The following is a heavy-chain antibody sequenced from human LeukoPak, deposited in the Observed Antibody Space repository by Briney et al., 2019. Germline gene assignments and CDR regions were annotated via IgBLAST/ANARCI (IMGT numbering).Heavy chain of an antibody. J-gene: IGHJ4*02. Sequence: PGGSLRLSCAASGFTLSSYAMSWVRQAPGKGLEWVSAISGSGGSTSYAQKFQGRVTMTRDTSTSTVYMELSSLRSEDTAVYYCARDLALQWLVPSPFDYWGQGTLVTVSS. CDR3: ARDLALQWLVPSPFDY. D-gene: IGHD6-19*01. CDR1: GFTLSSYA. CDR2: ISGSGGST. V-gene: IGHV3-23*01.